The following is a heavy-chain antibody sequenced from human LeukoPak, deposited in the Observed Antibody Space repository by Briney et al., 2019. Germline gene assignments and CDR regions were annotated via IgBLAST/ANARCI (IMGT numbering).Heavy chain of an antibody. J-gene: IGHJ4*02. CDR3: ARGKVVAGTPGQNSWDY. Sequence: SETLSLTCTVSGGSISTYYWNWIRQPAGKGLEWIGRIYTSGSTNYNPSLKSRVTMSVDTSKIQFSLKLSSVTAADTAVYYCARGKVVAGTPGQNSWDYWGQGTLVTVSS. CDR2: IYTSGST. D-gene: IGHD6-19*01. CDR1: GGSISTYY. V-gene: IGHV4-4*07.